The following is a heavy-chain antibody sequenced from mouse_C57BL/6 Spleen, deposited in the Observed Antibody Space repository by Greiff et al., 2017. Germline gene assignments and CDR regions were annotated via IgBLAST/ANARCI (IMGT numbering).Heavy chain of an antibody. J-gene: IGHJ1*03. Sequence: QVHVKQPGAELVRPGSSVKLSCKASGYTFTSYWMDWVKQRPGQGLEWIGNIYPSDIDTHYNQKFKDKATLTVDKSSSTAYMQLSSLTSEDSAVYYGARGKIYYGNNVWYFDDWGTGTTVTVSS. CDR1: GYTFTSYW. CDR3: ARGKIYYGNNVWYFDD. D-gene: IGHD2-1*01. V-gene: IGHV1-61*01. CDR2: IYPSDIDT.